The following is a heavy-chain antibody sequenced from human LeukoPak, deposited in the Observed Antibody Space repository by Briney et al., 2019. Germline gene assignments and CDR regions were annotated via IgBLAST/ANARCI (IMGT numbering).Heavy chain of an antibody. V-gene: IGHV3-30*03. CDR2: ISYDGSNK. Sequence: GGSLRLSCAASGFTFSSYGMHWVRQAPGKGLEWVAVISYDGSNKYYADSVKGRFTISRDNSKNTLYLQMNSLRAEDTAVYYCARAKIAAAGPRGYYYYGMDVWGQGTTVTVSS. CDR1: GFTFSSYG. CDR3: ARAKIAAAGPRGYYYYGMDV. J-gene: IGHJ6*02. D-gene: IGHD6-13*01.